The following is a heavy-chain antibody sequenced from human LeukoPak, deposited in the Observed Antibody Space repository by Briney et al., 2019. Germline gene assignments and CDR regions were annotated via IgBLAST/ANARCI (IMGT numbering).Heavy chain of an antibody. CDR2: IYHSGST. CDR1: GYSISSGYY. V-gene: IGHV4-38-2*02. Sequence: SETLSLTCTVSGYSISSGYYWGWIRQPPGKGLEWIGSIYHSGSTYYNPSLKSRVTISVDTSKNQFSLKLSSVTAADTAVYYCARGALGPGIAAAGSLYYFDYWGQGTLVTVSS. CDR3: ARGALGPGIAAAGSLYYFDY. J-gene: IGHJ4*02. D-gene: IGHD6-13*01.